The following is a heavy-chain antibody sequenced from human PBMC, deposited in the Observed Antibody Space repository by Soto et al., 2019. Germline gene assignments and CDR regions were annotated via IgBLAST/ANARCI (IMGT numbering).Heavy chain of an antibody. CDR2: IFYGHGT. J-gene: IGHJ5*02. CDR3: ARHPTGYPNWFDA. V-gene: IGHV4-39*01. D-gene: IGHD3-9*01. CDR1: GGSVTSSTSS. Sequence: QVQLQESGPGLVNPSETLSLTCTVSGGSVTSSTSSWAWVRQPPGKGLHWIGTIFYGHGTYYNPSLESRVTISLDTSKIQFSLELTSVTAADTAVYYCARHPTGYPNWFDAWGRGILVIVSS.